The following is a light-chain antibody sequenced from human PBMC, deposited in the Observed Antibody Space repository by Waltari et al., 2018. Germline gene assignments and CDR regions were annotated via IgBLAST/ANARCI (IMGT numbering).Light chain of an antibody. CDR1: ELLRKY. V-gene: IGLV3-10*01. J-gene: IGLJ1*01. Sequence: SYELTQPPSVSVSPGQTARITCSAHELLRKYTYWFQQTSGQAPRLVIYEDTKPPSGIPEGFSGSSSGTVATLTITGAQVDDEADYYCYSSDSTGLRVFGGGTTVVVL. CDR2: EDT. CDR3: YSSDSTGLRV.